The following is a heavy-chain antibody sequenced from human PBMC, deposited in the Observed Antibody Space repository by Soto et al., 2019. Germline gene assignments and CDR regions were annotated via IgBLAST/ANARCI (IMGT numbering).Heavy chain of an antibody. CDR3: ARDCYYDYDTSGDYAY. D-gene: IGHD3-22*01. J-gene: IGHJ4*02. V-gene: IGHV1-3*04. CDR1: GYSFTSHF. Sequence: QVQLVQSGAEVKKPGASMKVSCRTSGYSFTSHFIHWVRQAPGQRLEWMGWINTGNGNTRYSENLEGRVTITRATSASSVYMELSSLRSEDTALYYCARDCYYDYDTSGDYAYWGQGTLVTVSS. CDR2: INTGNGNT.